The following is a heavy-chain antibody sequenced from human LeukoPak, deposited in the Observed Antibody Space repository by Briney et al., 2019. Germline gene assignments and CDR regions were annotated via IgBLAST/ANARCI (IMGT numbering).Heavy chain of an antibody. Sequence: SETLSLTCTVSGGSISNYYWSWIRQPPGKGLEWIGYIYNGGNTNYNPSLKSRVTISEHTSKNHFSLRLSSVTAADTAVYYCARHLFDYGSGRFPYELDYWGQGTLVTVSS. CDR3: ARHLFDYGSGRFPYELDY. J-gene: IGHJ4*02. V-gene: IGHV4-59*08. D-gene: IGHD3-10*01. CDR1: GGSISNYY. CDR2: IYNGGNT.